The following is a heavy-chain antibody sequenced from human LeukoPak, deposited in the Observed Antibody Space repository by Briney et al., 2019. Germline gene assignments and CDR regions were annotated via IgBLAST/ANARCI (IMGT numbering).Heavy chain of an antibody. J-gene: IGHJ4*02. CDR1: GFTFSSYG. D-gene: IGHD6-19*01. CDR3: AKGFRSGWYLDYFDY. Sequence: GGSLRLSCAASGFTFSSYGMSWVRQAPGKGLEWVSAISGSGGSTYYAESVKGRFTISRDNSKNTLYLQMNSLRAEDTAVYYSAKGFRSGWYLDYFDYWGQGTLVTVSS. V-gene: IGHV3-23*01. CDR2: ISGSGGST.